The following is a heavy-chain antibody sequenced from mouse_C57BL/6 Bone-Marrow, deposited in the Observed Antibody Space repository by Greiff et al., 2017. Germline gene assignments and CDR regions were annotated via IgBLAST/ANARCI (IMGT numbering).Heavy chain of an antibody. CDR1: GFTFSSYG. V-gene: IGHV5-6*01. Sequence: VQLQQSAGDLVKPGGSLKLSCAASGFTFSSYGMSWVRQTPDKRLEWVATISSGGSYTYYPDSVKGRFTISRDNAKNTLYLQMSSLKSEDTAMYYCARRGFYYGSRGYFDVWGTGTTVTVSS. CDR2: ISSGGSYT. D-gene: IGHD1-1*01. J-gene: IGHJ1*03. CDR3: ARRGFYYGSRGYFDV.